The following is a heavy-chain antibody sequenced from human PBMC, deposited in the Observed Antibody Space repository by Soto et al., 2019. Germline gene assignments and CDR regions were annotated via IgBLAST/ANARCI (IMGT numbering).Heavy chain of an antibody. V-gene: IGHV6-1*01. J-gene: IGHJ4*02. CDR1: GDSVSSNSAA. CDR2: TYYRSKWYN. Sequence: QVQLQQSGPGLVKPSQTLSLTCAISGDSVSSNSAAWNWIRQSPSGGLEWLGRTYYRSKWYNEYALSVKSRIIINPDTSKNQFSLQLTSVTLDDTAVYYCAREYNTGWSTWGQGTLVTVSS. CDR3: AREYNTGWST. D-gene: IGHD6-19*01.